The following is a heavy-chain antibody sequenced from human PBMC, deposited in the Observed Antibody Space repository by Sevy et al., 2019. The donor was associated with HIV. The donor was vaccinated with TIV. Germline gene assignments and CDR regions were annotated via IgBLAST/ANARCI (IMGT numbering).Heavy chain of an antibody. CDR1: GFSFSNYG. J-gene: IGHJ6*02. CDR3: AKDWRWQQPIYGMNV. CDR2: ISHDGTKK. Sequence: GGSLRLSCAASGFSFSNYGMHWVRQAPGKGLDWVAFISHDGTKKYYLDSVKGRFTISRDNSKNTVDLQMNSPSAEDAALYYCAKDWRWQQPIYGMNVWGQGTRVTVSS. D-gene: IGHD3-3*01. V-gene: IGHV3-30*18.